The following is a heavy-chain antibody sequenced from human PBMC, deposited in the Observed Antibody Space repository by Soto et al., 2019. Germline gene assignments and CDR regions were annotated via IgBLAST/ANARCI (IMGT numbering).Heavy chain of an antibody. CDR2: ISSSSNTI. J-gene: IGHJ6*02. CDR3: VRGVHVDQTYFWYGMDV. D-gene: IGHD5-12*01. V-gene: IGHV3-48*02. Sequence: EVQLVESGGGLVQPGGSLRLSCAASGFTFSSYSMNWVRQAPGKGLQWISYISSSSNTIYYADSVKGRFTISRDYAKNSLYLQMNSMTDEDTAVYYCVRGVHVDQTYFWYGMDVWGQGTTVTVSS. CDR1: GFTFSSYS.